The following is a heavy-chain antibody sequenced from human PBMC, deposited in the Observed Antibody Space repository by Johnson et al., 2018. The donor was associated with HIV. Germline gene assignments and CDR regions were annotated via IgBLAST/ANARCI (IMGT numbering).Heavy chain of an antibody. D-gene: IGHD1-26*01. J-gene: IGHJ3*01. Sequence: VQLVESGGGVVRPGRSLRLSCVASGFSFSAYAIHWVRQAPGQGLEWVAVIWYDVHFTYYGESVKGRFTISRDNSKNTVFLEMNSLTAEDTGLYYCVKDGAHSGSHHDAFDVWGRGTVVTVSS. CDR2: IWYDVHFT. CDR1: GFSFSAYA. CDR3: VKDGAHSGSHHDAFDV. V-gene: IGHV3-33*06.